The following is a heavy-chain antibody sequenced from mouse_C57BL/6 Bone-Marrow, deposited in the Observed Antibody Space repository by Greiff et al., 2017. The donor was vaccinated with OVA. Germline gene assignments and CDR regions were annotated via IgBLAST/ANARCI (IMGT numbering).Heavy chain of an antibody. CDR3: ARLDAMEY. CDR2: ISNGGGST. Sequence: EVQLVESGGGLVQPGGSLKLSCAASGFTFSDFYMYWIRQTPEKRLEWVAYISNGGGSTYYPDTVKGRFTISRNNAKNTMYLQLSRLKSEDTAMYYCARLDAMEYGGQGTSVTVSS. CDR1: GFTFSDFY. V-gene: IGHV5-12*01. J-gene: IGHJ4*01.